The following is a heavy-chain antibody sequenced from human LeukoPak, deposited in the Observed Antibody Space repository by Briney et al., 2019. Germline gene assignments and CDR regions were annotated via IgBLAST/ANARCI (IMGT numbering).Heavy chain of an antibody. CDR1: GYSFTNYF. V-gene: IGHV5-51*01. CDR2: IYPRASDT. Sequence: GESLKISCKGSGYSFTNYFIGWVRQLPGKGLEWMGIIYPRASDTRYSPSFQGHVVISVDKSINTAYLQLSSLKVSDSAMYFCTRRGFDLWGQGTQVTVSS. CDR3: TRRGFDL. J-gene: IGHJ4*02.